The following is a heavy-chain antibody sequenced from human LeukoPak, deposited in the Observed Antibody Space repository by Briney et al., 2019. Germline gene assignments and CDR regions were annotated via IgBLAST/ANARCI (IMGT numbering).Heavy chain of an antibody. D-gene: IGHD3-22*01. J-gene: IGHJ5*02. V-gene: IGHV1-2*02. CDR3: ARGRKAYYYDSSGYP. Sequence: GASVKVSCKASGYAFTGYYMHWVRQAPRQGLEWMGWINPNSGGTNYAQKFQGRVTMTRDTSISTAYMELSRLRSDDTAVYYCARGRKAYYYDSSGYPWGQGTLVTVSS. CDR2: INPNSGGT. CDR1: GYAFTGYY.